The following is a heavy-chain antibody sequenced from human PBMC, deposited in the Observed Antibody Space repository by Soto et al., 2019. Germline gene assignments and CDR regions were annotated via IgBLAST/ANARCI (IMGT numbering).Heavy chain of an antibody. J-gene: IGHJ6*02. D-gene: IGHD3-22*01. CDR1: GYTFTGYY. V-gene: IGHV1-2*04. Sequence: ASVKVSCKASGYTFTGYYMHWVRQAPGQGLEWMGWINPNSGGTNYAQKFQGWVTMTRDTSISTAYMELSRLRSDDTAVYYCARGSAYYYDSRAIYGMDVWGQGTTVTVSS. CDR2: INPNSGGT. CDR3: ARGSAYYYDSRAIYGMDV.